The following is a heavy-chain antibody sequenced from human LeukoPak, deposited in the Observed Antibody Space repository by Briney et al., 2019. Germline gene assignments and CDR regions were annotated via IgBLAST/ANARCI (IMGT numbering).Heavy chain of an antibody. CDR2: IRYDGSNT. Sequence: GGSLRLSCAASGFTFSTYGMHWVRQAPGKGLEWVAFIRYDGSNTYYADSVKGRFTISRDNSKNTLYLQMNSLRTADTAVYYCAKDESKMIVVGLDYSDQGTLVTVSS. J-gene: IGHJ4*02. CDR3: AKDESKMIVVGLDY. D-gene: IGHD3-22*01. V-gene: IGHV3-30*02. CDR1: GFTFSTYG.